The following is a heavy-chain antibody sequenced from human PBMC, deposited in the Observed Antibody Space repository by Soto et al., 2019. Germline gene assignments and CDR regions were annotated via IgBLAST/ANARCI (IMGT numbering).Heavy chain of an antibody. Sequence: QVQLQESGPGLVKPSQTLSLTCTVSGDSISSGGYYWSWIRQHPGKGLEWIGYISYSGSTYYNPSLKSRVTISVDTSKNQFSLRLSSVTAAGTAVYYCARQITMIVENYFDYWGQGTLVTVSS. CDR3: ARQITMIVENYFDY. V-gene: IGHV4-31*03. D-gene: IGHD3-22*01. J-gene: IGHJ4*02. CDR1: GDSISSGGYY. CDR2: ISYSGST.